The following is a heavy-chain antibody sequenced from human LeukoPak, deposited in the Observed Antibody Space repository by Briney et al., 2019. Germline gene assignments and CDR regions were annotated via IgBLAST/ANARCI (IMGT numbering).Heavy chain of an antibody. CDR1: GYTFSDFS. Sequence: GGSLRLSCAASGYTFSDFSVDWVRQAPGKGLEWVSSISVRSNYRYYADSVRSRFTISRDDARDSLFLQMNSLRAEDTAVYFCVRLRRNSDRSGYYYYYDYWGQGTLVTVSS. D-gene: IGHD3-22*01. CDR3: VRLRRNSDRSGYYYYYDY. V-gene: IGHV3-21*01. CDR2: ISVRSNYR. J-gene: IGHJ4*02.